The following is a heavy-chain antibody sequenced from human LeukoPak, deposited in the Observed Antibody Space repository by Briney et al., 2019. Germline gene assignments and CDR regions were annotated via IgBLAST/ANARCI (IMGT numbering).Heavy chain of an antibody. CDR3: ARWVPPFDY. CDR2: IYPRDSNT. CDR1: GYSFTNYW. J-gene: IGHJ4*02. V-gene: IGHV5-51*01. Sequence: GASLKISCTGSGYSFTNYWIGWVRQMPGKGLEWMGIIYPRDSNTRYSPSFQGQVTISADKSISTPYLQWSSLKASDTAMYYCARWVPPFDYWGQGTLVSVSS.